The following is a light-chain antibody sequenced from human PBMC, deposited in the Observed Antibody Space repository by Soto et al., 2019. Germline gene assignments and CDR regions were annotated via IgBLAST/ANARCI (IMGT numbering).Light chain of an antibody. CDR3: QQVYSTPYT. J-gene: IGKJ2*01. CDR1: RSIWSY. Sequence: DIQMTQSPSSLSASVGDRVTITCRASRSIWSYLNWYQMKPQKAPKLLIFTASNLQSGIPSRFSGSGSGTDFTLTISSLQPEDFATYFCQQVYSTPYTFGQGTKLEIK. V-gene: IGKV1-39*01. CDR2: TAS.